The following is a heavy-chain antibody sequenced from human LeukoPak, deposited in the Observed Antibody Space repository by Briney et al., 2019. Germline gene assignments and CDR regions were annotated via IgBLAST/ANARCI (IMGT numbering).Heavy chain of an antibody. J-gene: IGHJ5*02. V-gene: IGHV4-4*07. CDR3: ARGDLGYCSSTSCYGWFDP. D-gene: IGHD2-2*01. Sequence: SETLSLTCTVSGGSISSYYWSWIRQPAGKGLEWIGSIYYSGSTYYNPSLKSRVTISVDTSKNQFSLKLSSVTAADTAVYYCARGDLGYCSSTSCYGWFDPWGQGTLVAVSS. CDR1: GGSISSYY. CDR2: IYYSGST.